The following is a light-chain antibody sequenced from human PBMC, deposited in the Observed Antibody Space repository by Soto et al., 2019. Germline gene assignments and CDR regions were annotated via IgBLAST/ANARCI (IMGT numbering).Light chain of an antibody. Sequence: EIMLTQSPGTLSLSPGERATLSCRASQSVSNNYLAWYQQKPGQAPRLLIYGASNRATGIPGRFSGSGSGTDFTLTIIRLEPEDFAVYYCQQYGISGTFGQGTKVDIK. J-gene: IGKJ1*01. CDR2: GAS. CDR3: QQYGISGT. CDR1: QSVSNNY. V-gene: IGKV3-20*01.